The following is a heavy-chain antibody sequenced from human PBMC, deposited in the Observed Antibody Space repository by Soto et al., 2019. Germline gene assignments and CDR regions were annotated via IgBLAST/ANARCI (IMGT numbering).Heavy chain of an antibody. D-gene: IGHD2-15*01. CDR1: GFTFSSYA. CDR3: ARDGYCSGGSCYQFDY. V-gene: IGHV3-30-3*01. Sequence: QVQLVESGGGVVQPGRSLRLSCAASGFTFSSYAMHWVRQAPGKGLEWVALISYDGSNKYYADSVKGRFTISRDNSKNTLYLQMNSLRAEDTAVYYCARDGYCSGGSCYQFDYWGQGTLVTVSS. J-gene: IGHJ4*02. CDR2: ISYDGSNK.